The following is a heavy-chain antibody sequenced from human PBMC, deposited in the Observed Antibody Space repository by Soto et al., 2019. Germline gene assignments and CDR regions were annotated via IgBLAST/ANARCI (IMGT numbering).Heavy chain of an antibody. Sequence: EAQLVESGGGLVKPGGSLRLSCAASGLTFTGYTMNWVRQAPGQGLEWVSSISSSTSHIYYPDSVKGRFTSSRDNAKNSLYLQMNSLRAEDTAVYYCAGGRGATYPHYYMDVWGKGTTVTVSS. V-gene: IGHV3-21*01. D-gene: IGHD5-12*01. CDR1: GLTFTGYT. CDR2: ISSSTSHI. CDR3: AGGRGATYPHYYMDV. J-gene: IGHJ6*03.